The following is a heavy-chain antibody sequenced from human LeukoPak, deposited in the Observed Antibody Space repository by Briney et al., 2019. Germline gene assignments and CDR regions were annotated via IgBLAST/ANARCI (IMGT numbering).Heavy chain of an antibody. J-gene: IGHJ4*02. V-gene: IGHV3-74*01. CDR2: INNDGSTT. CDR1: GFTLRDYW. D-gene: IGHD5-18*01. Sequence: GGSLRLSCAASGFTLRDYWMHWVRQAPGKGLVWVSHINNDGSTTNYADSVKGRFTISRDNAKNTLYLQLNSLRAEDTAVYYCASGKYNYACDSWGQGTLVIVSS. CDR3: ASGKYNYACDS.